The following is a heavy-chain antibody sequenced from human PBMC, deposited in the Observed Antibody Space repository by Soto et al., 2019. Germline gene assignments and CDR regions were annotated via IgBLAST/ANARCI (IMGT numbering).Heavy chain of an antibody. CDR1: GGSISSSNW. V-gene: IGHV4-4*02. J-gene: IGHJ6*02. Sequence: PSETLSLTCAVSGGSISSSNWWSWVRQPPRKGLEWIGEIYHSGSTNYNPSLKSRVTISVDKSKNQFSLKLSSVTAADTAVYYCARDFLSIAAAGTGGYGMDVWGQGTTGTVS. D-gene: IGHD6-13*01. CDR3: ARDFLSIAAAGTGGYGMDV. CDR2: IYHSGST.